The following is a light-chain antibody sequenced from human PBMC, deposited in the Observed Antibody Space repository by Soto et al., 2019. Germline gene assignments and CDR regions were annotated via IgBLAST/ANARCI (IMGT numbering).Light chain of an antibody. CDR1: SSDVGGYKY. CDR3: SSYTTTTTLG. Sequence: QSALTQPASVSGSPGQSITISCTGTSSDVGGYKYVSWYQQHTGKAPKLMIYEVSNRPSGVSNRFSGSKSGNTASLTISGLQAEDEADYYCSSYTTTTTLGFGGGTKVTVL. J-gene: IGLJ3*02. CDR2: EVS. V-gene: IGLV2-14*01.